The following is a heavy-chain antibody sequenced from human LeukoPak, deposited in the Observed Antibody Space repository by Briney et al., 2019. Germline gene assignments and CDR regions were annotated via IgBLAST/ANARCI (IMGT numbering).Heavy chain of an antibody. J-gene: IGHJ6*02. V-gene: IGHV3-30*03. Sequence: GGSLRLSCAASGFTFTRNWMGWVRQAPGKGLEWVADISYDGSNKYYADSVKGRFTISRDNSKNTLYLQMNSLRAEDTAVYYCARDSYIVVVVAAPGGMDVWGQGTTVTVSS. CDR3: ARDSYIVVVVAAPGGMDV. CDR2: ISYDGSNK. D-gene: IGHD2-15*01. CDR1: GFTFTRNW.